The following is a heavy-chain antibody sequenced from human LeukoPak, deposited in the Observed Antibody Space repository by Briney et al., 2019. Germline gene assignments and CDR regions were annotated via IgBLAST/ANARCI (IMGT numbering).Heavy chain of an antibody. V-gene: IGHV1-18*01. J-gene: IGHJ4*02. D-gene: IGHD6-13*01. Sequence: GASVKVSCKASGYTFTSYGISWVRQAPGQGLEWMGWISAYNGNTNYAQKLQGRVTMTTDTSTSTAYMELRSLRSDDTAVYYCARDVSSSWYPPSGYWGQGTLVTVSS. CDR2: ISAYNGNT. CDR3: ARDVSSSWYPPSGY. CDR1: GYTFTSYG.